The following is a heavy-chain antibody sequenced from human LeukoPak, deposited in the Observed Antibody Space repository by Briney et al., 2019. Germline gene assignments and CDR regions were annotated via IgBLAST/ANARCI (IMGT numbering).Heavy chain of an antibody. D-gene: IGHD6-19*01. CDR3: AKGNEQWLVHY. J-gene: IGHJ4*02. CDR1: GFTFSSYG. CDR2: IWYDGNNK. V-gene: IGHV3-33*06. Sequence: PGGSLRLSCAASGFTFSSYGIHWVRQAPGKGLEWVAVIWYDGNNKYYADSVKGRFTISRDNSKNTLYLQMNSLRAEDTAVYYCAKGNEQWLVHYWGQGTLVTVSS.